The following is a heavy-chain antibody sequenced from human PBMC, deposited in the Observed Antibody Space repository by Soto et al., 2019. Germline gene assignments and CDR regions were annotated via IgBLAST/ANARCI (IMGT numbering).Heavy chain of an antibody. V-gene: IGHV3-23*01. CDR2: ISDSGDLT. Sequence: EVQLLESGGRSVRPGESLRLSCAASGFTFSVYAMSWVRQAPGKGLEWVSAISDSGDLTDDADSVRGRLTISRDNTKNTLLLQMNSQRVEDTAIYYCARETLTTGKRVVCDDWGQGTLVSVSS. J-gene: IGHJ4*02. CDR1: GFTFSVYA. D-gene: IGHD1-26*01. CDR3: ARETLTTGKRVVCDD.